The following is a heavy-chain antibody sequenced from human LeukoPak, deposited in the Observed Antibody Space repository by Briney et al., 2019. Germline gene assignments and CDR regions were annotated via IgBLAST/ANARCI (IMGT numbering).Heavy chain of an antibody. CDR2: IYPSDSDT. CDR3: ARRGYYYGMDV. Sequence: GESLKISCKGSGYTFVNYWIGWVRQMPGKGLEWMGIIYPSDSDTRYSPSFRGQVTISADKSISTAYLQWSSLKASDTAMYYCARRGYYYGMDVWGQGTTVTVSS. CDR1: GYTFVNYW. V-gene: IGHV5-51*01. J-gene: IGHJ6*02.